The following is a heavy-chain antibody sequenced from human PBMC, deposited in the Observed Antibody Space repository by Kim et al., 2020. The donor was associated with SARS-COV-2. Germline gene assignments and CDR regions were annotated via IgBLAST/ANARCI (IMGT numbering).Heavy chain of an antibody. V-gene: IGHV3-48*01. CDR2: TI. CDR3: ARDYGGNLGY. J-gene: IGHJ4*02. D-gene: IGHD4-17*01. Sequence: TIYYAESVKGRFTISRDNAKNSLYLQMNSLRAEDTAVYYCARDYGGNLGYWGQGTLVTVSS.